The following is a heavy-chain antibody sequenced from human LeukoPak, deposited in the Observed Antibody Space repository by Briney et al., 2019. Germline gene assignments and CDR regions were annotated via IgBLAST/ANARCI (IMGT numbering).Heavy chain of an antibody. CDR3: ARFRGDCSSTSCPAHWFDP. CDR1: GGSISSYY. V-gene: IGHV4-4*07. J-gene: IGHJ5*02. Sequence: SETLSLTCTVSGGSISSYYWSWIRQPAGKGLEWIGRIYTSGSTNYNPSLKSRVTMSVDTSKNQFSLKLSSVTAADTAVYYCARFRGDCSSTSCPAHWFDPWGQGTLVTVSS. D-gene: IGHD2-2*01. CDR2: IYTSGST.